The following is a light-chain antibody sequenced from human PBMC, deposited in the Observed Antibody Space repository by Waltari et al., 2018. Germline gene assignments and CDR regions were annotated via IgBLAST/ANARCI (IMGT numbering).Light chain of an antibody. CDR3: QKYESLPAT. CDR2: DAS. V-gene: IGKV3-20*01. Sequence: EVVLTQSPGTLSLSPGEGATLSCRASQRVSRALAWSQQKPGQAPRLLIYDASRRATGIPDRFSGSGSGTDFSLTISRLEPEDFAVYYCQKYESLPATFGQGTKVEIK. CDR1: QRVSRA. J-gene: IGKJ1*01.